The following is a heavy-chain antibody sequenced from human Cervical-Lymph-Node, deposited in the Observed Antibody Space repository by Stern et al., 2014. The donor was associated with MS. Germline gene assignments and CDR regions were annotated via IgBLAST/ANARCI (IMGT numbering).Heavy chain of an antibody. CDR2: IDLDGDK. Sequence: QVTLKDSGPALVKPTQTLTLTCTFSGFSLTTGGMCVTWIRQPPGKAPEWLGLIDLDGDKYYRTPLRARLTISKDTSKNQVVLTMTNMDPVDTATYYCARIRGTARLIDYWGQGTLVTVSS. J-gene: IGHJ4*02. CDR1: GFSLTTGGMC. CDR3: ARIRGTARLIDY. V-gene: IGHV2-70*01. D-gene: IGHD6-6*01.